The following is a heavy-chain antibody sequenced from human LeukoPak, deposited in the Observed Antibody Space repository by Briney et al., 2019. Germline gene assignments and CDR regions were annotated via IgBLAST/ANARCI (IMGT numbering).Heavy chain of an antibody. J-gene: IGHJ4*02. D-gene: IGHD3-3*01. CDR1: GFTFSSYA. V-gene: IGHV3-23*01. CDR2: ISGSGGST. Sequence: QSGGSLRLSCAASGFTFSSYAMSWVRQAPGKGLEWVSAISGSGGSTYYADSVKGRFTISRDNSKNTLYLQMNSLRAEDTAVYYCAKVGRFAYDFWSGYYLGSGYFDYWGQGTLVTVSS. CDR3: AKVGRFAYDFWSGYYLGSGYFDY.